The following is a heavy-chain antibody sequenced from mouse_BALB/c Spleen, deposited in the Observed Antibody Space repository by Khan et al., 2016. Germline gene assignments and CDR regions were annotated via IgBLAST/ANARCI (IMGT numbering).Heavy chain of an antibody. CDR3: ARTARIKY. J-gene: IGHJ2*01. CDR2: ISYSGST. CDR1: GYSITSGYG. Sequence: EVQLQESGPGLVKPSPSLSLSCTVTGYSITSGYGWNWIRQLPGNKLECMGYISYSGSTNYNPSLKSRISITRDTSKNQFFLQLNSVTTEDTATYYCARTARIKYWGQGTTLTVSS. V-gene: IGHV3-2*02. D-gene: IGHD1-2*01.